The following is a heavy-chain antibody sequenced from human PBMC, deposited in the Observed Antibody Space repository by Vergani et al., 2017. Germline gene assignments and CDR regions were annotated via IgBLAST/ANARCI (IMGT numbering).Heavy chain of an antibody. CDR1: GFTFSSYA. CDR2: ISGSGCST. J-gene: IGHJ4*02. D-gene: IGHD2-8*01. CDR3: AKPYCTNGVCYHFDY. Sequence: EVQLLESGGGLVQPGGSLRLSCAASGFTFSSYAMSWVRQAPGKGLEWVSAISGSGCSTYYADSVKGRFTIARDNSKNTLYLQMNSLRAEDTAVYYCAKPYCTNGVCYHFDYWGQGTLVTVSS. V-gene: IGHV3-23*01.